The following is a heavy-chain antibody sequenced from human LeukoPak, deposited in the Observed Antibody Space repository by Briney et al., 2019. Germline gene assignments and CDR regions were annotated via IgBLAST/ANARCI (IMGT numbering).Heavy chain of an antibody. CDR2: IVVGSGNT. J-gene: IGHJ4*02. Sequence: SVKVSCKASGFTFTSSAMQWVRQARGQRLEWIGWIVVGSGNTNYAQKFQEGVTITRDMSTSTAYMELSSLRSEDTAVYYCAAEPGYSSGWYSVDYWGQGTLVTVSS. D-gene: IGHD6-19*01. CDR1: GFTFTSSA. V-gene: IGHV1-58*02. CDR3: AAEPGYSSGWYSVDY.